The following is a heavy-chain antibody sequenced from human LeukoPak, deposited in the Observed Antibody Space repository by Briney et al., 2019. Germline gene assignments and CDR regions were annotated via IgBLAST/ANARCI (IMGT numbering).Heavy chain of an antibody. Sequence: GGSLRLSYAASGFNFSRYGMSWVRQAPGKGLEWVSGISWNSGSIGYADSVKGRFTISRDNAKNSLYLQMNSLRAEDTAVYYCARVPSPTRVYCSGGSCYQNHAQNENYWYFDLWGRGTLVTVSS. CDR3: ARVPSPTRVYCSGGSCYQNHAQNENYWYFDL. CDR2: ISWNSGSI. V-gene: IGHV3-20*03. D-gene: IGHD2-15*01. J-gene: IGHJ2*01. CDR1: GFNFSRYG.